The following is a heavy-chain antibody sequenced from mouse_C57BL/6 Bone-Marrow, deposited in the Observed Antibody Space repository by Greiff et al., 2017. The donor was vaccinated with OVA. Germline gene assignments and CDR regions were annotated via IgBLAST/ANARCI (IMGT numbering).Heavy chain of an antibody. D-gene: IGHD1-1*01. CDR3: ARRAYGSSWFAY. CDR2: ISSGSSTI. J-gene: IGHJ3*01. Sequence: EVKVEESGGGLVKPGGSLKLSCAASGFTFSDYGMHWVRQAPEKGLEWVAYISSGSSTIYYADTVKGRFTISRDNAKNTLFLQMTSLRSEDTAMYYCARRAYGSSWFAYWGQGTLVTVSA. CDR1: GFTFSDYG. V-gene: IGHV5-17*01.